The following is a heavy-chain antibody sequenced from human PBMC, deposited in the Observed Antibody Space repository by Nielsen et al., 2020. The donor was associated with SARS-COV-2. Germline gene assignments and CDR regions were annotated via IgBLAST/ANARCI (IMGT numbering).Heavy chain of an antibody. J-gene: IGHJ6*02. CDR2: IYWNDDK. V-gene: IGHV2-5*01. Sequence: SGPTLVKPTQTLTLTCTFSGFSLSTSGVGVGWIRQPPGKALEWLALIYWNDDKRYSPSLKSRLTITKDTSKNQVVLTMTNMDPVDTATYYCARMKGGYSYGYYYYYGMDVWGQGTTVTVSS. CDR1: GFSLSTSGVG. D-gene: IGHD5-18*01. CDR3: ARMKGGYSYGYYYYYGMDV.